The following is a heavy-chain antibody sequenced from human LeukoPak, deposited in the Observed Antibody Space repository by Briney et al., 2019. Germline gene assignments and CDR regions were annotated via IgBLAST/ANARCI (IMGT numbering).Heavy chain of an antibody. CDR2: VYHSGST. V-gene: IGHV4-4*02. Sequence: SETLSLTCAVSGGSISSSYWWSWVRQPPGKGLEWIGEVYHSGSTNYYPSLKSRVTISIEKSKYQFSLKLSSVTAADTAVYYCAGAYCGGDCYSGRAFDIWGQGTMVTVSS. CDR3: AGAYCGGDCYSGRAFDI. D-gene: IGHD2-21*02. CDR1: GGSISSSYW. J-gene: IGHJ3*02.